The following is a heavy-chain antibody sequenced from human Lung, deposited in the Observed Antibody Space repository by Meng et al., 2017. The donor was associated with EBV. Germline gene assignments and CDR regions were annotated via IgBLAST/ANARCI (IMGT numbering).Heavy chain of an antibody. CDR1: GYTFSNYA. V-gene: IGHV1-3*01. J-gene: IGHJ4*02. CDR2: INAGNGDT. CDR3: ARFSSGYFFGY. D-gene: IGHD3-22*01. Sequence: QVQLLQSGAGVKKPGASVKVSCKASGYTFSNYAMNWVCQAPGQRLEWMGWINAGNGDTNYSQKFQGRVTITRDTSASTGYMELSSLRSEDTAVYYCARFSSGYFFGYWGQGTLVTVSS.